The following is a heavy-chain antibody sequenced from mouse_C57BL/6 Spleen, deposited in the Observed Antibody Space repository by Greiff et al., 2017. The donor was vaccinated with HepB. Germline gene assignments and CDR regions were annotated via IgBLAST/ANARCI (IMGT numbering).Heavy chain of an antibody. CDR1: GFSLTSYG. CDR2: IWGVGST. CDR3: ASGYSGAMDY. D-gene: IGHD1-1*01. Sequence: QVQLQQSGPGLVAPSQSLSITCTVSGFSLTSYGVDWVRQSPGKGLEWLGVIWGVGSTNYNSALKSRLSISKDDSKSQVFLKLDRLQTDDTSMYYCASGYSGAMDYWGQRTSVTVSS. J-gene: IGHJ4*01. V-gene: IGHV2-6*01.